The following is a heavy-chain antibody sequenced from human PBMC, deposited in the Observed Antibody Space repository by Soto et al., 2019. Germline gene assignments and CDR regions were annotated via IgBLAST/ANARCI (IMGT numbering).Heavy chain of an antibody. V-gene: IGHV3-23*01. CDR2: ISGDGIST. D-gene: IGHD4-17*01. Sequence: EVQLLESGGGLEQPGGSLRLSCAVSGFTFSSFAMTWVRQAPGKGLEWVSGISGDGISTYYTDSVKGRFTISRDNSRNTLYLQMNILRVEDTAVYFCSRELWRTVTTDVGYHYYYDGMDVWGQGTTVTVSS. J-gene: IGHJ6*02. CDR3: SRELWRTVTTDVGYHYYYDGMDV. CDR1: GFTFSSFA.